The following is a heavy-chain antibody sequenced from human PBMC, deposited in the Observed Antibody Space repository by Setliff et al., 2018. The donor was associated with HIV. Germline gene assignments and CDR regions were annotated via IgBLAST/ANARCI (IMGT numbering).Heavy chain of an antibody. CDR1: GGTFSSYA. CDR2: ISAYNGNT. J-gene: IGHJ4*02. Sequence: ASVKVSCKASGGTFSSYAISWVRQAPGQGLEWMGWISAYNGNTNYAQKFQGRVTMTTDTSASTAYMELSSLRSEDTAVYYCARRHYYDSSGSPGILDSWGQGTLVTVSS. V-gene: IGHV1-18*01. D-gene: IGHD3-22*01. CDR3: ARRHYYDSSGSPGILDS.